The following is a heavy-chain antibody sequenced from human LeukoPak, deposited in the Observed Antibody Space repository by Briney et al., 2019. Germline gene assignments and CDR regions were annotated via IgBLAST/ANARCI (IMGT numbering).Heavy chain of an antibody. CDR2: IRYDGSNK. D-gene: IGHD4-23*01. CDR1: GFTFSSYG. V-gene: IGHV3-30*02. Sequence: GGSLRLSCAASGFTFSSYGMHWVRQAPGKGLEWVAFIRYDGSNKYYADSVKGRFTISRDNSKNTLYLQMNSLRAEDTAVYYCAKAQYDWVTLAFDYWGQGTLVTVSP. CDR3: AKAQYDWVTLAFDY. J-gene: IGHJ4*02.